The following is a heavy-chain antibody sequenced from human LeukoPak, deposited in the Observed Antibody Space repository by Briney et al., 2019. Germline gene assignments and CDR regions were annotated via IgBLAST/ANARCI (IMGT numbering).Heavy chain of an antibody. Sequence: SETLSLTCVVYGGSFSGYYWNWIRQPPGKGLEWIGEINHSGSTNYNPSLKSRVTISVDTSKNQFSLKLSSVTAADTAVYHCAREAGIAAATVWFDPWGQGTLVTVSS. CDR3: AREAGIAAATVWFDP. V-gene: IGHV4-34*01. CDR2: INHSGST. CDR1: GGSFSGYY. J-gene: IGHJ5*02. D-gene: IGHD6-13*01.